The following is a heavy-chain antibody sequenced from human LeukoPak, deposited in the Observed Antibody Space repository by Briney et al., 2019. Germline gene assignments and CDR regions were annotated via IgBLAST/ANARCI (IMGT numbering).Heavy chain of an antibody. CDR1: GGSISSYY. CDR2: IYYSGST. Sequence: SETLSLTCTVSGGSISSYYWSWIRQPPGKGLEWIGYIYYSGSTNYNPSLKSRVTISVDTSKNQFSLKLSSVTAADTAVYYCARDLPPRYFDLWGRGTLVTVSS. CDR3: ARDLPPRYFDL. J-gene: IGHJ2*01. V-gene: IGHV4-59*01.